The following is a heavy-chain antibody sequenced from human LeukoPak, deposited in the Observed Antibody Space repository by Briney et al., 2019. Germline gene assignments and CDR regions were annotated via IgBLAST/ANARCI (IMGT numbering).Heavy chain of an antibody. CDR1: GGSFSSSSYY. Sequence: SETLSLTCTVSGGSFSSSSYYWTWIRQPPGKGLEWIGSIHYRGNTYYNPSLKNRVTISVDTSKNLLSLKLTSVTASDTAVYYCAGDIRIHVSLHRFDPWGQGTLVTVSA. CDR3: AGDIRIHVSLHRFDP. V-gene: IGHV4-39*07. J-gene: IGHJ5*02. D-gene: IGHD5-18*01. CDR2: IHYRGNT.